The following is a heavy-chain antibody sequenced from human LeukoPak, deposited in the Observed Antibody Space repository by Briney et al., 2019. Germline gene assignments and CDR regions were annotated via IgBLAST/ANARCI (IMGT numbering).Heavy chain of an antibody. V-gene: IGHV4-31*03. CDR3: ARNRDGYNSFDY. CDR2: IYYSGSS. J-gene: IGHJ4*02. D-gene: IGHD5-24*01. Sequence: SETLSLTCTVSGGSISSSDYYWSWIRQHPGKGLEWIGYIYYSGSSYYNPSLRSRVTISVDTSKNHFSLKLSSVTAADTAVYYCARNRDGYNSFDYWGQGTLVTVSS. CDR1: GGSISSSDYY.